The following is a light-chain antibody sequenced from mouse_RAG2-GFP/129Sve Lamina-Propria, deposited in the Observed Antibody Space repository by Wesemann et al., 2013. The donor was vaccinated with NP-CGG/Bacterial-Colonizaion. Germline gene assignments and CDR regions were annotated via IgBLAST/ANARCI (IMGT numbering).Light chain of an antibody. CDR3: QQHYSTPLT. CDR1: QSLLYSSNQKNY. Sequence: DIVMSQSPSSLAVSVGEKVTMSCKSSQSLLYSSNQKNYWPGTSRNQGQSPKLLVYFASTRESGVPDRFIGSGSGTDFTLTISSVQAEDLADYFCQQHYSTPLTFGAGTKLELK. J-gene: IGKJ5*01. CDR2: FAS. V-gene: IGKV8-24*01.